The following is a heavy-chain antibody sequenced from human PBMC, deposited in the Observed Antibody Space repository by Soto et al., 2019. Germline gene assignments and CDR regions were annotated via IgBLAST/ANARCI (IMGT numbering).Heavy chain of an antibody. Sequence: SETLSLTCAVSGGSISSGGYSWSWIRQPPGKGLEWIGYIYHSGSTYYNPSLKSRVTISVDRSKNQFSLKLSSVTAADTAVYYCARGVYSGYYFNWFDPWGQGTLVTVSS. CDR1: GGSISSGGYS. CDR2: IYHSGST. CDR3: ARGVYSGYYFNWFDP. V-gene: IGHV4-30-2*01. J-gene: IGHJ5*02. D-gene: IGHD3-22*01.